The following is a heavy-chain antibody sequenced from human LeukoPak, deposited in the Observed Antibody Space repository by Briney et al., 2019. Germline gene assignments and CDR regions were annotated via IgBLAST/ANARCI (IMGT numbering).Heavy chain of an antibody. CDR1: GFTFSNAW. CDR2: IWYDGSNK. J-gene: IGHJ4*02. Sequence: GGSLRLSCAASGFTFSNAWMSWVRQAPGKGLEWVAVIWYDGSNKYYADSVKGRFTISRDNSKNTLYLQMNSLRAEDTAVYYCARENYGDYGALDYWGQGTLVTVSS. V-gene: IGHV3-33*08. D-gene: IGHD4-17*01. CDR3: ARENYGDYGALDY.